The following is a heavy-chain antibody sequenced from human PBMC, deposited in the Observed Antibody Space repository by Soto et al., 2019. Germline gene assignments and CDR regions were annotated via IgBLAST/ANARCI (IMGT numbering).Heavy chain of an antibody. CDR2: FDPEDGET. CDR3: ATEDTIFGVVIDPYAFDI. V-gene: IGHV1-24*01. CDR1: GYTLTELS. J-gene: IGHJ3*02. D-gene: IGHD3-3*01. Sequence: GASVKVSCKVSGYTLTELSMHWVRQAPGKGLEWMGGFDPEDGETIYAQKFQGRVTMTEDTSTDTAYMELSSLRSEDTAVYYCATEDTIFGVVIDPYAFDIWGQGTMVTVSS.